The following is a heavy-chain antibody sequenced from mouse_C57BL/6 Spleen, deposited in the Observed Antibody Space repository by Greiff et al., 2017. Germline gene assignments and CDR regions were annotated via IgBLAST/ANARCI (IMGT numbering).Heavy chain of an antibody. J-gene: IGHJ3*01. CDR2: INPGSGGT. D-gene: IGHD6-1*01. V-gene: IGHV1-54*01. CDR3: ARKEVADSY. Sequence: VQLQESGAELVRPGTSVKVSCKASGYAFTNYLIEWVKQRPGQGLEWIGVINPGSGGTNYNEKFKGKATLTADKSSSTAYMQLSSLTSEDSAVYFCARKEVADSYWGQGTLVTVSA. CDR1: GYAFTNYL.